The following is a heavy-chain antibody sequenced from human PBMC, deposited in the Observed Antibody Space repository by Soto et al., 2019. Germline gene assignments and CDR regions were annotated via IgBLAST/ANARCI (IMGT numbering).Heavy chain of an antibody. V-gene: IGHV3-11*01. D-gene: IGHD3-9*01. Sequence: GGSLRLSCAASGFSFSDYYMSWIRQAPGKGLEWISYISNSGRTIYYADSLKGRFTISRDNSKNTLYLQMNSLRAEDTAVYYCARETMYYDILTGYYNVHYFDYWGQGTLVTVSS. CDR3: ARETMYYDILTGYYNVHYFDY. CDR1: GFSFSDYY. J-gene: IGHJ4*02. CDR2: ISNSGRTI.